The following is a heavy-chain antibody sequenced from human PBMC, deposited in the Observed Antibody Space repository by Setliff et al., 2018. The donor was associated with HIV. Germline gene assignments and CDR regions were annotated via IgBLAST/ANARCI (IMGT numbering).Heavy chain of an antibody. CDR2: INPNSGGT. CDR3: ARDFLAEYYYDSSASDY. CDR1: GYTFTGYY. Sequence: ASVKVSCKASGYTFTGYYIHWVRQAPGQGLEWMGWINPNSGGTNYAQKFQGRVTMTRDTSISTAYMELSRLRSDDTAVYYCARDFLAEYYYDSSASDYWGQGTMVTVSS. V-gene: IGHV1-2*02. J-gene: IGHJ4*02. D-gene: IGHD3-22*01.